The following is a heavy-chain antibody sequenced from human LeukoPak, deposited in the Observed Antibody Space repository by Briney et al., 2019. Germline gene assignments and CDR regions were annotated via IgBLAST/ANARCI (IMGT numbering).Heavy chain of an antibody. V-gene: IGHV4-59*08. CDR2: IYYSGST. CDR1: GDSISSYY. CDR3: ARLKLGAYFDL. Sequence: SETLSLTCTVSGDSISSYYWSWIRQPPGKGLEWIGYIYYSGSTNYNPSLKSRVTISVDTSKNQCSLKLTSVSAADTAVYYCARLKLGAYFDLWGRGTLVTVSS. J-gene: IGHJ2*01. D-gene: IGHD3-16*01.